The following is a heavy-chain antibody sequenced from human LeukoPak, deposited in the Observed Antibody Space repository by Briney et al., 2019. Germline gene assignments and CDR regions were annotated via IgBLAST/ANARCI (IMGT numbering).Heavy chain of an antibody. J-gene: IGHJ4*02. CDR2: ISNSGSP. Sequence: SETLSLTCTVSGASISSLYWSWIRQPPGRGLEWIGFISNSGSPTYNPSLNSRVTISLDTSKNQFSLKVNYGTAADTAVYYCASESRQLGNWGQGTPVTVSS. V-gene: IGHV4-59*01. CDR1: GASISSLY. CDR3: ASESRQLGN. D-gene: IGHD1-1*01.